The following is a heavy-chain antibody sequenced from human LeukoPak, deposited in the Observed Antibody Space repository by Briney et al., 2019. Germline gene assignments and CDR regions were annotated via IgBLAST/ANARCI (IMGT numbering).Heavy chain of an antibody. J-gene: IGHJ4*02. CDR2: ISSSSSYI. Sequence: GSLRLSCAASGFTFSSHSMNWVRQAPGKGLEWVSSISSSSSYIYYADSVKGRFTISRDNARNSLYLQMNSLRAEDTAVYYCARMLADYGDYVWSFDYWGQGTLVTVSS. CDR3: ARMLADYGDYVWSFDY. D-gene: IGHD4-17*01. V-gene: IGHV3-21*01. CDR1: GFTFSSHS.